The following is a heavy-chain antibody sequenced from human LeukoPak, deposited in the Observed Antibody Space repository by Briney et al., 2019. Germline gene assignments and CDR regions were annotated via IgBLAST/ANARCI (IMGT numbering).Heavy chain of an antibody. CDR1: GFTFSSYA. CDR2: ISGSGGST. D-gene: IGHD3-10*01. CDR3: AKSSVLLWFGESYFFDY. V-gene: IGHV3-23*01. Sequence: AGGSLRLSCAASGFTFSSYAKSWVRQAPGKGLEWVSAISGSGGSTYYADSVKGRFTISRDNSKNTLYLQMNSLRAEDTAVYYCAKSSVLLWFGESYFFDYWGQGTLVTVSS. J-gene: IGHJ4*02.